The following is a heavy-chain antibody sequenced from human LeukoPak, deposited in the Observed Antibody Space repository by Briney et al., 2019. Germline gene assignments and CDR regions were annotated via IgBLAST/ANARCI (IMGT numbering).Heavy chain of an antibody. V-gene: IGHV1-2*04. Sequence: ASAKVSCKASGYTFTCYYMHWVRQAPGQGLEWMGWINPNSGGTNYAQKFQGWVTMTRDTSISTAYMELSRLRSDDTAVYYCARGNVDTAMVAGDYYYGMDVWGQGTTVTVSS. J-gene: IGHJ6*02. D-gene: IGHD5-18*01. CDR3: ARGNVDTAMVAGDYYYGMDV. CDR1: GYTFTCYY. CDR2: INPNSGGT.